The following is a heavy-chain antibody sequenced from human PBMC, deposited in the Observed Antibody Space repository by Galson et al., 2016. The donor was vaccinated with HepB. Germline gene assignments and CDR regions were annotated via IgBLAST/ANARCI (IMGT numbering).Heavy chain of an antibody. J-gene: IGHJ4*02. CDR3: ARGVPSFDI. D-gene: IGHD3-10*01. CDR1: GFSLSTNGRG. CDR2: IYWDNDN. Sequence: PALVKPTQTLTLTCTFSGFSLSTNGRGVGWIRQPPGKALEWLALIYWDNDNRYRPSLKNRLTITKDISKSQVVLRMTEMDPEDTGTYYCARGVPSFDIWGQGILVTVSS. V-gene: IGHV2-5*02.